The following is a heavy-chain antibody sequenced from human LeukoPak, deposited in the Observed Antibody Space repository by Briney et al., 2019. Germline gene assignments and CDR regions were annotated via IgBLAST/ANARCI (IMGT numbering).Heavy chain of an antibody. Sequence: PGGSLRLSCAASGFTFSSYSMNWVRQAPGKGLEWVSSISSSSSYIYYADSVKGRFTISRDNAKNSLYLQMNSLRAEDTAVYYRARVSRGYCSSTSCYAGDYWGRGTLVTVSS. CDR2: ISSSSSYI. CDR1: GFTFSSYS. CDR3: ARVSRGYCSSTSCYAGDY. J-gene: IGHJ4*02. D-gene: IGHD2-2*01. V-gene: IGHV3-21*01.